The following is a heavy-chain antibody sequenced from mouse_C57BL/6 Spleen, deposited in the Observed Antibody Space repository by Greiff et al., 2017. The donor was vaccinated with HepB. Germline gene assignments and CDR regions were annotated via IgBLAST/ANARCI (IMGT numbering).Heavy chain of an antibody. CDR2: IYPGDGDT. CDR3: ARSPYYSNYDAMDY. D-gene: IGHD2-5*01. V-gene: IGHV1-82*01. J-gene: IGHJ4*01. Sequence: VQVVESGPELVKPGASVKISCKASGYAFSSSWMNWVKQRPGKGLEWIGRIYPGDGDTNYNGKFKGKATLTADKSSSTAYMQLSSLTSEDSAVYFCARSPYYSNYDAMDYWGQGTSVTVSS. CDR1: GYAFSSSW.